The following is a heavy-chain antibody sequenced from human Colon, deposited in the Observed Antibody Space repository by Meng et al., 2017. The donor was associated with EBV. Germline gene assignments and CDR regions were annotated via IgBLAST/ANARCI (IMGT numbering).Heavy chain of an antibody. Sequence: QEQLVHAGTGVKKPGASVKVSCKTSGFSFIGYYIHWLRQAPGQGFDWIGWVVPSSGATIYAPKFLGRVTLTRDTSITTAYMELTSLTSDDTAVYYCARSDPQLDAWGQGTLVTVSS. J-gene: IGHJ5*02. V-gene: IGHV1-2*02. CDR3: ARSDPQLDA. D-gene: IGHD1-1*01. CDR1: GFSFIGYY. CDR2: VVPSSGAT.